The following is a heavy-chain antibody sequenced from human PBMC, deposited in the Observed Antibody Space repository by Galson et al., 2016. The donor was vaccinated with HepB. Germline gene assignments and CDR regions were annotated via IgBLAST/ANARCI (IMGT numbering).Heavy chain of an antibody. J-gene: IGHJ4*02. D-gene: IGHD5-18*01. CDR2: ISGSSGYR. V-gene: IGHV3-11*05. Sequence: SLRLSCAASGFTFSDYYMSWIRQALGKGLEWVSYISGSSGYRNYADTVKGRFTISRDNAKNSLYLQLNSLRAEDTAVYYCARAVDSPLEVHFDYWGQGTLVTVSS. CDR3: ARAVDSPLEVHFDY. CDR1: GFTFSDYY.